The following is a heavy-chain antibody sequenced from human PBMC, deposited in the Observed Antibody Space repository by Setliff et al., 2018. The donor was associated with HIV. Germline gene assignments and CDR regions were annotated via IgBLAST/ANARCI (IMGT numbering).Heavy chain of an antibody. CDR2: IKSDGGST. J-gene: IGHJ3*02. CDR3: TTEGADVDAFDI. CDR1: GITFSRYA. Sequence: GSLRLSCAASGITFSRYAMHWVRQAPGKGLEYVSGIKSDGGSTYYANSVKGRFIISRDDSKNTLYLQMNSLKTEDTAVYFCTTEGADVDAFDIWGQGTMVTVSS. D-gene: IGHD1-26*01. V-gene: IGHV3-64*01.